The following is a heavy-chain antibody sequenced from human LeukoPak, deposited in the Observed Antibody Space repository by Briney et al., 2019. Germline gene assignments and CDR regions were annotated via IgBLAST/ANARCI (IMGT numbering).Heavy chain of an antibody. J-gene: IGHJ3*02. Sequence: SETLSLTCTVYGGSISSSSYYWGWIRQPPGKGLEWIGSIYYSGSTYYNPSLKSRVTISVDTSKNQFSLRLSSVTAADTAVYYCARPRGDYVEDAFDIWGQGTMVTVSS. CDR1: GGSISSSSYY. D-gene: IGHD4-17*01. CDR2: IYYSGST. CDR3: ARPRGDYVEDAFDI. V-gene: IGHV4-39*01.